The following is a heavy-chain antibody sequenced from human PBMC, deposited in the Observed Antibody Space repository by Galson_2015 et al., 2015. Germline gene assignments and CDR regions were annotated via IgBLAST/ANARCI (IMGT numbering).Heavy chain of an antibody. Sequence: SLRLSCAASGFTFSSYWMSWVRQAPGKGLEWVANIKHDGSEKYYVDSVKGRFTISRDTAKNSLHLQMNSLRAEDTAVYYWARDANPPRYFDYWGQGTLVTVSS. J-gene: IGHJ4*02. CDR2: IKHDGSEK. V-gene: IGHV3-7*03. CDR1: GFTFSSYW. CDR3: ARDANPPRYFDY.